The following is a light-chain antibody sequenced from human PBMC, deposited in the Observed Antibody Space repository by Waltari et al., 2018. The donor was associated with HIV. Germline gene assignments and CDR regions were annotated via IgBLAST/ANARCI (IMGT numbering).Light chain of an antibody. CDR1: SGHSSYA. V-gene: IGLV4-69*01. Sequence: QLVLTQSPSASASLGASVTLTCTLSSGHSSYAIAWHQQQPEKGPRYLMMLNSDGSHRRGDGIPDRVSGSRSGAGRYLTISSLQSEDEADYYCQAWGTGTQVVFGGGTKLTVL. CDR2: LNSDGSH. J-gene: IGLJ2*01. CDR3: QAWGTGTQVV.